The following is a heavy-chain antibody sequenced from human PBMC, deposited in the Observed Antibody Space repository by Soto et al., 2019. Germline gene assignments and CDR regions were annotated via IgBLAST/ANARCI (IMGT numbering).Heavy chain of an antibody. V-gene: IGHV3-23*01. CDR2: LTPSGGET. Sequence: GGSLRLSCVASGFTFSTYAMSWVRQAPGKGLEWVSALTPSGGETYYADSVKGRFTISRDNSMNALYLQMNSLRIEDTAVYYCAHPRGYGVFDAYDIWGQGTMVTVSS. J-gene: IGHJ3*02. CDR3: AHPRGYGVFDAYDI. CDR1: GFTFSTYA. D-gene: IGHD4-17*01.